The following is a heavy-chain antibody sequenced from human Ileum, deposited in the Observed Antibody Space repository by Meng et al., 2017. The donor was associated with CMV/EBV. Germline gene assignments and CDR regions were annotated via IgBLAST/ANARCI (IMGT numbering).Heavy chain of an antibody. CDR3: ARQMGCSRASCYAGWFDP. CDR2: SYHTGGT. V-gene: IGHV4-61*07. J-gene: IGHJ5*02. D-gene: IGHD2-2*01. Sequence: VSVAADSWGWVQQPQGKGLELVGESYHTGGTKYNPSLRSRVTMSMDTAKNQLSRTLTSVTAADTAVYHCARQMGCSRASCYAGWFDPWGQGILVTVSS. CDR1: VSVAADS.